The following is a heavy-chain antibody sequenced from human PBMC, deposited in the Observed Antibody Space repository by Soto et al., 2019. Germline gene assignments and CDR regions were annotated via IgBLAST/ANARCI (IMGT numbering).Heavy chain of an antibody. V-gene: IGHV3-23*01. D-gene: IGHD3-3*01. CDR2: ISGSGGST. J-gene: IGHJ6*02. CDR3: AKAFGEWSGYYESYYGMDV. Sequence: GGSLRLSCAASGFTFSSYAMSWVRQAPGKGLEWVSAISGSGGSTYYADSVKGRFTISRDNSKNTLYLQMNSLRAEDTAVYYCAKAFGEWSGYYESYYGMDVWGQGTTVTVSS. CDR1: GFTFSSYA.